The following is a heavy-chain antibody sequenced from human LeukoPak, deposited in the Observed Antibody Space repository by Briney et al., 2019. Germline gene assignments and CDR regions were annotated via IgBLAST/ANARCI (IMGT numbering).Heavy chain of an antibody. CDR1: GYSISSGYY. V-gene: IGHV4-38-2*02. CDR3: ARRSPNSGWAD. Sequence: PSETLSLTCTVSGYSISSGYYWGWIRQPPGKGLEWIGSIYHSGSTYYNPSLKSRVTISVDTSKNQFSLKLSSLTAADTAGYYWARRSPNSGWADWGQGPLVTVSS. CDR2: IYHSGST. D-gene: IGHD5-12*01. J-gene: IGHJ4*02.